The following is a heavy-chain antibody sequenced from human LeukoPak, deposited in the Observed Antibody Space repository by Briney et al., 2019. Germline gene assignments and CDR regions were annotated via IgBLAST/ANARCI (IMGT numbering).Heavy chain of an antibody. D-gene: IGHD3-22*01. CDR2: FIPSGDRT. Sequence: PGGPLRLSCEASGFPFSSYWMSWARKAPGKGLEGVSFFIPSGDRTSNADSVEGRFTISRDNTRNTLYLQMNSLRDEDTGVYYCAIMHGYYDGSGFWVQWGQGTLVTVSS. V-gene: IGHV3-23*01. J-gene: IGHJ4*02. CDR3: AIMHGYYDGSGFWVQ. CDR1: GFPFSSYW.